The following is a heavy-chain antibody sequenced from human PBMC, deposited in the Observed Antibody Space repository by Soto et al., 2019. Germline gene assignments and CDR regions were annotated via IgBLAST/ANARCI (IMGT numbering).Heavy chain of an antibody. CDR1: GFTFSSYS. Sequence: QVQLVESGGGVVQPGRSLRLSCAASGFTFSSYSMQWVRQAPVKGLELVAVISYDGSDKYYADSVRGRFTISRDNSKNTLYLQMISLIAEDTAVYYCAKDSTHCSGGSCDNFEYWGQRALVTVSS. J-gene: IGHJ4*02. D-gene: IGHD2-15*01. V-gene: IGHV3-30*18. CDR2: ISYDGSDK. CDR3: AKDSTHCSGGSCDNFEY.